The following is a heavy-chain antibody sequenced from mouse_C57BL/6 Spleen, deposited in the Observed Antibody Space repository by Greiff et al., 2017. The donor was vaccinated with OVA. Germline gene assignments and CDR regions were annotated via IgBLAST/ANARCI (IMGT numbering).Heavy chain of an antibody. D-gene: IGHD1-2*01. V-gene: IGHV5-16*01. J-gene: IGHJ1*03. CDR3: ARSLRPYWYFDV. CDR1: GFTFSDYY. Sequence: EVKLMESEGGLVQPGSSMKLSCTASGFTFSDYYMAWVRQVPEKGLEWVANINYDGSSTYYLDSLKSRFIISRDNAKNILYLQMSSLKSEDTATYYCARSLRPYWYFDVWGTGTTVTVSS. CDR2: INYDGSST.